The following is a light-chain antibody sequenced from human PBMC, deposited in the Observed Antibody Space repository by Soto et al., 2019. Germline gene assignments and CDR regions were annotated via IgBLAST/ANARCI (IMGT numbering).Light chain of an antibody. CDR1: QGIRND. CDR3: LQDYNHHWT. CDR2: AAS. V-gene: IGKV1-6*01. J-gene: IGKJ1*01. Sequence: AIQMTQSPSSLSASVGDRVTITCRASQGIRNDLGWYQQKPGKAPKLLIYAASSLQSGVPSRFSGSGSGTDFTLTISSLQPEDCATYYCLQDYNHHWTCGQGTKVEIK.